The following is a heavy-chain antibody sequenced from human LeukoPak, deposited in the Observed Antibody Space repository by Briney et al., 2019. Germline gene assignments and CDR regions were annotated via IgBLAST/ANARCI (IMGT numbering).Heavy chain of an antibody. Sequence: GASVKVSCKASGYTFTSYGISWVRQAPGQGLEWMGRIIPIFGIANYAQKFQGRVTITADKSTSTAYMELSSLRSEDTAVYYCARDSGSTVTLVRENYYYYGMDVWGQGTTVTVSS. D-gene: IGHD4-11*01. CDR3: ARDSGSTVTLVRENYYYYGMDV. V-gene: IGHV1-69*04. CDR1: GYTFTSYG. J-gene: IGHJ6*02. CDR2: IIPIFGIA.